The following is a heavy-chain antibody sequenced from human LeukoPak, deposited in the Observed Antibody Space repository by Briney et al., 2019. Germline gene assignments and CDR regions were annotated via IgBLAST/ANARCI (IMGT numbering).Heavy chain of an antibody. J-gene: IGHJ5*02. CDR1: GGTFSSYA. V-gene: IGHV1-69*05. CDR2: IIPIFGTA. D-gene: IGHD3-22*01. CDR3: ARDLRHYYDSSGYSNWFDP. Sequence: SVKVSCKASGGTFSSYAISWVRQAPWQGLEWMGGIIPIFGTANYAQKFQGRVTITTDESTSTAYMELSSLRSEDTAVYYCARDLRHYYDSSGYSNWFDPWGQGTLVTVSS.